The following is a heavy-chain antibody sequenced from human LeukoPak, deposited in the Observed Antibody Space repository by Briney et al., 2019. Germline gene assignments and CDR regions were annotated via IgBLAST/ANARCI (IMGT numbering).Heavy chain of an antibody. V-gene: IGHV1-2*02. J-gene: IGHJ3*02. D-gene: IGHD1-14*01. CDR1: GYTFTGYY. CDR2: INPNSGGT. CDR3: ARVPDLDAFDI. Sequence: GASVKVSCKASGYTFTGYYMHWVRQAPGQGLEWMGWINPNSGGTNYAQKFQGRVTMTRDTSTSTVYMELSSLRSEDTAVYYCARVPDLDAFDIWGQGTMVTVSS.